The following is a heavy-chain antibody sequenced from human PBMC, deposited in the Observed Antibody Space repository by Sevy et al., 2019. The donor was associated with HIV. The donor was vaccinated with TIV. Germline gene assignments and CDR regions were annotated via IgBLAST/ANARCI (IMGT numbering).Heavy chain of an antibody. V-gene: IGHV3-33*01. J-gene: IGHJ4*02. CDR2: IWYDGSNK. Sequence: GGSLRLSCAASGFTFSNYGMHWVRQAPGKGLEWVAVIWYDGSNKYYADSVKDRFTISRDNSKNTLYLQMNSLRAEDTAVYYCARDLMPKRPDSETTPFDYWGQGTLVTVSS. CDR1: GFTFSNYG. CDR3: ARDLMPKRPDSETTPFDY. D-gene: IGHD4-4*01.